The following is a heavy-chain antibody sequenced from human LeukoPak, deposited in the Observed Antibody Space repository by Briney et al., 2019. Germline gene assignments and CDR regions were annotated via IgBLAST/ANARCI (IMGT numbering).Heavy chain of an antibody. CDR1: GGTFSSYA. CDR3: ARERKDIVVVPAAAGYYMDV. J-gene: IGHJ6*03. CDR2: IIPIFGTA. D-gene: IGHD2-2*01. Sequence: VASVKVSCKASGGTFSSYAISWVRQAPGQGLEWMGGIIPIFGTANYAQKFQGRVTITTDESTSTAYMELSSLRSEDTAVYYCARERKDIVVVPAAAGYYMDVWGKGTTVTVSS. V-gene: IGHV1-69*05.